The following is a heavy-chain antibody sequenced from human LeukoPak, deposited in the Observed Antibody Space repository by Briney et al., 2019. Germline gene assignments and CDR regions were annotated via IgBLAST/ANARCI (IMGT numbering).Heavy chain of an antibody. V-gene: IGHV4-4*07. CDR1: GGSISSYY. D-gene: IGHD2-21*02. J-gene: IGHJ4*02. CDR3: ARGPYCGGDCYFAY. CDR2: IYTSGST. Sequence: PETLSLTCTVSGGSISSYYRSWIRQPAGKGLEWIGRIYTSGSTYYNPSLKSRVTMSVDTSKNQFSLKLSSVTAADTAVYFCARGPYCGGDCYFAYWGQGTLVTVSS.